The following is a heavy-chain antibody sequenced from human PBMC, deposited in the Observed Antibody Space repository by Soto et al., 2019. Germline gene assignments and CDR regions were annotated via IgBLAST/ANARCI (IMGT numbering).Heavy chain of an antibody. CDR2: ISGSGGDT. Sequence: QVQLVESGGGLVKPGGSLRLSCAASGFTFSDFYMTWIRQAPGKGLEWLSYISGSGGDTSYADSVKGRFTISRDNAKSAIYLQMNSLRAEDAAVYYCARVARTAGDWGQGTLVTVSSVWGQGTTVTVSS. D-gene: IGHD7-27*01. CDR1: GFTFSDFY. J-gene: IGHJ6*02. CDR3: ARVARTAGDWGQGTLVTVSSV. V-gene: IGHV3-11*06.